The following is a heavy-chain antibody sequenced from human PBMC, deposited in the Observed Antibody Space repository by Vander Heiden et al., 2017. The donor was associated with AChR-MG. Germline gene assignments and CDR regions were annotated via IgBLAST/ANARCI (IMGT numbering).Heavy chain of an antibody. V-gene: IGHV3-9*01. CDR1: GFTFDDYA. J-gene: IGHJ4*02. CDR3: AKAVCVCPPVD. D-gene: IGHD2-2*01. Sequence: EVQLVESGGGLVQPGRSLRLSCAASGFTFDDYAMHWVRQAPGKGLEWVSGISWNSGSIGYADSVKGRFTISRDNAKNSLYLQMNSLRAEDTALYYCAKAVCVCPPVDWGLGTLVTVSS. CDR2: ISWNSGSI.